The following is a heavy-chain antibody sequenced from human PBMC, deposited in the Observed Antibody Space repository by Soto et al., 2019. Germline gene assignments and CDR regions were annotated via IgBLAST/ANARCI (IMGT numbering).Heavy chain of an antibody. CDR2: IYYSGST. Sequence: PSETLSLTCTVSGVSISSYYWSWIRQPPGKGLEWIGYIYYSGSTNYNPSLKSRVTISVDTSKNQFSLYLQMNSLTTEDTALYSCAKFGWGGSYSESHASDIWGQGTMVTVSS. CDR1: GVSISSYY. D-gene: IGHD1-26*01. CDR3: AKFGWGGSYSESHASDI. V-gene: IGHV4-59*01. J-gene: IGHJ3*02.